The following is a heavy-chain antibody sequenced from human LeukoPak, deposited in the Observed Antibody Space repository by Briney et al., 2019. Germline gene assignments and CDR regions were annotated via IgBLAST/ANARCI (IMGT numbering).Heavy chain of an antibody. CDR2: IWYDGSNK. J-gene: IGHJ3*02. D-gene: IGHD1-26*01. Sequence: HPGGSLRLSCAASGFTFSSYGMHWVRQAPGKGLEWVAVIWYDGSNKYYADSVKGRFTISRDNSKNTLYLQMNSLRAEDTAVYYCAKGCRGIVGATPCFDIWGQGTMVTVSS. CDR3: AKGCRGIVGATPCFDI. CDR1: GFTFSSYG. V-gene: IGHV3-33*06.